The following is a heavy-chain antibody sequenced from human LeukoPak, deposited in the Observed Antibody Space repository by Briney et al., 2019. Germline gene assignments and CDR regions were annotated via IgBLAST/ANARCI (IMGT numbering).Heavy chain of an antibody. CDR1: GGSISIYY. V-gene: IGHV4-4*07. CDR2: IYTSGST. Sequence: WDTLSLMCTLSGGSISIYYGRWTRHPAGKGRVWIGHIYTSGSTHYNHSLKSRDTMSVDPSKNQFSLKLSSVIDADTAVHYCERDIGPLWTPGSDSGNNWLDPWGQGTLVTVSS. J-gene: IGHJ5*02. D-gene: IGHD1-26*01. CDR3: ERDIGPLWTPGSDSGNNWLDP.